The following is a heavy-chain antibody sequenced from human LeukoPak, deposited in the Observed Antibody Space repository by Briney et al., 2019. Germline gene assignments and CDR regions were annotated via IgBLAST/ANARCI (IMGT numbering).Heavy chain of an antibody. CDR2: ISSSSSYI. CDR3: AKDKRWLQIGGVDY. Sequence: RSGGSLRLSCAASGFTFSSYSMNWVRQAPGKGLEWVSSISSSSSYIYYADSVKGRFTISRDNAKNSLYLQMNSLRAEDTAVYYCAKDKRWLQIGGVDYWGQGTLVTVSS. J-gene: IGHJ4*02. V-gene: IGHV3-21*04. D-gene: IGHD1-26*01. CDR1: GFTFSSYS.